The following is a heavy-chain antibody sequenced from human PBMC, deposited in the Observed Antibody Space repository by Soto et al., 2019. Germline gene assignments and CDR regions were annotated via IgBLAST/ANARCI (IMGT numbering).Heavy chain of an antibody. CDR1: GGSFSGYY. CDR2: INHSGST. J-gene: IGHJ6*03. Sequence: SETLSLTCAVYGGSFSGYYWSWIRQPPGKGLEWIGEINHSGSTNYNPSLKSRVTISVDTSKNQFSLKLSSVTAADTAVYYWARGPNGYSYGYYYYYYMDVGGKGTTVTVSS. D-gene: IGHD5-18*01. CDR3: ARGPNGYSYGYYYYYYMDV. V-gene: IGHV4-34*01.